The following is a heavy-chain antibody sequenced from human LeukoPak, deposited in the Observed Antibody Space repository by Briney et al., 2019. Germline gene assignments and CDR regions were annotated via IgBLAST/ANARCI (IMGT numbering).Heavy chain of an antibody. CDR2: ISSGSTTI. CDR3: MDV. CDR1: GFSFSSYS. J-gene: IGHJ6*03. V-gene: IGHV3-48*01. Sequence: GGSLRLSCAASGFSFSSYSLNWVRQAPGKGLEWVSYISSGSTTIDYADSVKGRFTISRDNAKSSVYLQMNSLRAEDTAVYYYMDVRGKGTTVIVSS.